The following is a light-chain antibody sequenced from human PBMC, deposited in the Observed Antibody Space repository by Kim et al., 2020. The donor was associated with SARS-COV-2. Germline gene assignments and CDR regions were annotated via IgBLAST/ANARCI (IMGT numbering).Light chain of an antibody. J-gene: IGLJ3*02. Sequence: QAVVTQEPSLTVSPGGTVILTCGSSTGAVTSGHYPYWFQQKPGQAPTTLIHDTSNKHFWTPARFSASLLGGKAALTLSGAQPEDEAVYYCCLSFSGVGVFGGGTKVTVL. CDR3: CLSFSGVGV. CDR1: TGAVTSGHY. CDR2: DTS. V-gene: IGLV7-46*01.